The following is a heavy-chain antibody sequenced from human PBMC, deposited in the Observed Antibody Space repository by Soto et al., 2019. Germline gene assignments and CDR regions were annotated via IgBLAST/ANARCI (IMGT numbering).Heavy chain of an antibody. Sequence: SHTLSLTCAISGDSVSSNSSAWNWIRQSPSRGVELLGRTYHGSKWYNDYAVSVKSRITIHPETSTNQFSLQLYSVTPEDTAISYCDRARSKGSRSWYASWGKRILVTVS. D-gene: IGHD2-15*01. CDR1: GDSVSSNSSA. V-gene: IGHV6-1*01. CDR3: DRARSKGSRSWYAS. CDR2: TYHGSKWYN. J-gene: IGHJ5*01.